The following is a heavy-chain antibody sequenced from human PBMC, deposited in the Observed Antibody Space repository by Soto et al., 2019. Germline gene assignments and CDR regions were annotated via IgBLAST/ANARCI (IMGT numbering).Heavy chain of an antibody. V-gene: IGHV3-73*01. D-gene: IGHD4-4*01. CDR2: IRSKANSYAT. CDR3: TRQNIDYSNYVSFDY. J-gene: IGHJ4*02. Sequence: PGGSLRLSCAASGFTFSGSAMHLVRQASGKGLEWVGRIRSKANSYATAYAASVKGRFTISRDDSKNTAYLQMNSLKTEDTAVYYCTRQNIDYSNYVSFDYWGQGTLVTVSS. CDR1: GFTFSGSA.